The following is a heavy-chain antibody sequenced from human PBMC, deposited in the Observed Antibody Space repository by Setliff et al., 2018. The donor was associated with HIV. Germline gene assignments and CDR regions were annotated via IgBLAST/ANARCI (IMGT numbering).Heavy chain of an antibody. D-gene: IGHD2-15*01. J-gene: IGHJ3*02. CDR3: TTPSGVVVAHDAFDI. CDR2: IKQDGSEK. V-gene: IGHV3-7*01. Sequence: PGGSLRLSCAASGFTFSSYWMSWVRQAPGKGLEWVANIKQDGSEKYYVDSVKGRFTISRDNSKNTLYLEMNSLRPEDTAVYYCTTPSGVVVAHDAFDIWGQGTMVTVSS. CDR1: GFTFSSYW.